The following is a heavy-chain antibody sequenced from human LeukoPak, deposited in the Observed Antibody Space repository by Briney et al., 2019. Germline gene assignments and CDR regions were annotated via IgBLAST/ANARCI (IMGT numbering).Heavy chain of an antibody. Sequence: ASVKVSCKASGYTFTNNGISWVRQAPGQGLEWMGWISAYNGDTNYAQKFQGRVSMTTDTSTSTAYLEVRSLRSDDTAVYYCARELAFYFDTIGYFYFDYWGQGTLVTVS. V-gene: IGHV1-18*01. D-gene: IGHD3-22*01. J-gene: IGHJ4*02. CDR3: ARELAFYFDTIGYFYFDY. CDR2: ISAYNGDT. CDR1: GYTFTNNG.